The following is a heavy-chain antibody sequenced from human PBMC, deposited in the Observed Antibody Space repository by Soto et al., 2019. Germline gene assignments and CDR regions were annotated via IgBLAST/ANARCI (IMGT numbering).Heavy chain of an antibody. D-gene: IGHD3-10*01. CDR2: ISSSGSTA. CDR3: TRAAWFPYLSFY. CDR1: GLTFSRFE. V-gene: IGHV3-48*03. J-gene: IGHJ1*01. Sequence: GGSMRLSCAASGLTFSRFELHWVRQAPGKGLEWISYISSSGSTAYYASSVEGRFTISRDNANNSVYLQMDSLRAEDTALYYCTRAAWFPYLSFYWGQGALVTVSS.